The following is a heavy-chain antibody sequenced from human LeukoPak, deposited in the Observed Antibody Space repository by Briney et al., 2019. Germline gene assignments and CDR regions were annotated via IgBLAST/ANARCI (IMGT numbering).Heavy chain of an antibody. CDR3: VRDADIAARPGYFHYMDV. CDR2: ISSSGSTI. D-gene: IGHD6-6*01. Sequence: GGSLRLSCAASGFTFSDYYMSWIRQAPGKGLEWVSYISSSGSTIYYADSVKGRFTISRDNAKNSLYLQMDSLRVEDTAVYYCVRDADIAARPGYFHYMDVWGKGTTVTVSS. CDR1: GFTFSDYY. J-gene: IGHJ6*03. V-gene: IGHV3-11*04.